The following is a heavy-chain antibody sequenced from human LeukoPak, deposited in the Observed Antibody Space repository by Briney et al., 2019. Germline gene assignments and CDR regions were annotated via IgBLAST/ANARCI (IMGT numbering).Heavy chain of an antibody. CDR2: IYSGGST. Sequence: GGSLRLSCAASGFTFSSNYMSWVRQAPGKGLEWVSVIYSGGSTYYSDSVKGRFTISTDNSKNTLYLQMNSLRAEDTAVYYCAKSAYDYGDYDYYFDYWGQGTLVTVSS. J-gene: IGHJ4*02. CDR3: AKSAYDYGDYDYYFDY. D-gene: IGHD4-17*01. V-gene: IGHV3-53*01. CDR1: GFTFSSNY.